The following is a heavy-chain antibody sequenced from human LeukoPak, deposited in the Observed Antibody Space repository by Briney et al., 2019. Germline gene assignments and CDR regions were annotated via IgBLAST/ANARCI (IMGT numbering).Heavy chain of an antibody. V-gene: IGHV4-39*01. CDR3: ARHPYQLLWLSWFDP. CDR1: GGSSSSSRYY. D-gene: IGHD2-2*01. Sequence: SETLSLTCTVSGGSSSSSRYYWGWIRQPPGKGLEWIGSIYYSGSTYYNPSLKSRVTISVDTSKNQFSLKLSSVTAADMAVYYCARHPYQLLWLSWFDPWGQGTLVTVSS. J-gene: IGHJ5*02. CDR2: IYYSGST.